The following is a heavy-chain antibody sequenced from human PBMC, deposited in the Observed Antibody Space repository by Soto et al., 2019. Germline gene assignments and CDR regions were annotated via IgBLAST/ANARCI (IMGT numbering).Heavy chain of an antibody. Sequence: QVQLQESGPGLVKPSQTLSLTCSVSGGSLSSGGYYWSWIRQHPGKGLEWIGYIYYTGSTDYNPSLKSRVFISVDTSKDQFSLKLTSVTAADTAVYYCARVDRYYYYGMDVWGQETTVTVSS. V-gene: IGHV4-31*03. CDR2: IYYTGST. CDR1: GGSLSSGGYY. CDR3: ARVDRYYYYGMDV. J-gene: IGHJ6*02.